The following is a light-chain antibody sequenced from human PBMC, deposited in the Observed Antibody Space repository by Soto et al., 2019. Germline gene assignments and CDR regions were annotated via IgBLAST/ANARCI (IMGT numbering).Light chain of an antibody. V-gene: IGLV2-8*01. CDR2: EVS. J-gene: IGLJ1*01. CDR3: SSYAGSNNFPYV. CDR1: SSDVGGYNY. Sequence: SALTQPPSASGSPGQSVTISCTGTSSDVGGYNYVSWYQQHPGKAPKLMIYEVSKRPSGVPDRFSGSKSGNTASLTVSGLQAEGEADYYCSSYAGSNNFPYVFGTGTKVTVL.